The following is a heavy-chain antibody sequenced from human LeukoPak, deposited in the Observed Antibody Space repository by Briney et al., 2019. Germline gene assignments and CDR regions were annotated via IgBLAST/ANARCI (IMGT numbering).Heavy chain of an antibody. CDR1: GDFLSSGDYY. D-gene: IGHD3-3*01. CDR2: IYYSGST. CDR3: VIDGTLSGY. V-gene: IGHV4-39*01. J-gene: IGHJ4*02. Sequence: SETLSLTCTVSGDFLSSGDYYWGWIRQPPGKGLEWIGSIYYSGSTYYNPSLKSRVTISVDTSKNQFSLKLSSVTAADTAVYYCVIDGTLSGYWGQGTLVTVSS.